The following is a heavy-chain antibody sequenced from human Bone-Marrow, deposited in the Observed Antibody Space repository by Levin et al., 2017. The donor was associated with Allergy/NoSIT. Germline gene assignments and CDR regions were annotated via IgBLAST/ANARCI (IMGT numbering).Heavy chain of an antibody. CDR3: AKTNRTALYFYYGMDV. CDR1: GFTFRSYA. D-gene: IGHD3-9*01. V-gene: IGHV3-23*01. CDR2: ISGDGSGT. J-gene: IGHJ6*02. Sequence: GESLKISCAASGFTFRSYAMTWVRQPPGKGLEWVSAISGDGSGTYYADSVKGWFTISRDNSKNTLHLQMNSLRVEDTAVYYCAKTNRTALYFYYGMDVWGQGTTVTVSS.